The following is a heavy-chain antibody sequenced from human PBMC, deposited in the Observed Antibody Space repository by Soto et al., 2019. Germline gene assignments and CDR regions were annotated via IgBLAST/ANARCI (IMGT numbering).Heavy chain of an antibody. J-gene: IGHJ6*02. CDR3: AREDTAWPIAYGLDV. D-gene: IGHD2-21*02. CDR2: IRSGRDT. V-gene: IGHV3-21*01. CDR1: VFTFSNYY. Sequence: PVGSLRLSCAFSVFTFSNYYIHWVRQSPGKGLEWVSSIRSGRDTFYADSVKGRFSISRDDATSSVSPQMNSLRGEDTAVYFCAREDTAWPIAYGLDVGGHGTTVTVS.